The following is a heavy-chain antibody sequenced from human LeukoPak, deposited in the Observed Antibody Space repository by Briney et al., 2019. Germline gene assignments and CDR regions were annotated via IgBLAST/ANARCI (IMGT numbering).Heavy chain of an antibody. V-gene: IGHV1-2*02. J-gene: IGHJ4*02. D-gene: IGHD1-26*01. Sequence: ASVKVSCKASGYTFTGYYMHWVRQAPGQGLEWMGWINPNSGGTNYAQKFQGRVTMTRDTSISTAYMELSRLRSDDTAVYYCARSPVYSGSYYVGCWGQGTLVTVSS. CDR2: INPNSGGT. CDR3: ARSPVYSGSYYVGC. CDR1: GYTFTGYY.